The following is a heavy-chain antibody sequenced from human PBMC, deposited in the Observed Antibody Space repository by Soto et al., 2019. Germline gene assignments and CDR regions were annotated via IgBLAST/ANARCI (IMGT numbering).Heavy chain of an antibody. CDR2: IYTSGST. D-gene: IGHD2-2*01. J-gene: IGHJ4*02. Sequence: SETLSLTCTVSGGSISSYYWSWIRQPAGKGLGWIGRIYTSGSTNYNPSLKSRVTMSVDTSKNQFSLKLSSVTAADTAVYYCARACSSNSCYDVLDYWGQGTLVTVSS. CDR1: GGSISSYY. CDR3: ARACSSNSCYDVLDY. V-gene: IGHV4-4*07.